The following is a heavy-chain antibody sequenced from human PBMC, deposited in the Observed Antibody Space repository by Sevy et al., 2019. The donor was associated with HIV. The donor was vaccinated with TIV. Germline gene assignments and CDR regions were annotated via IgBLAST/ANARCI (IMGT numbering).Heavy chain of an antibody. CDR1: GFTFDDYA. V-gene: IGHV3-9*01. J-gene: IGHJ4*02. Sequence: GGSLRLSCAASGFTFDDYAMHWVRQAPGKGLEWVSGISWNSGSIGYADSVKGRVTISRDNSKNTLYLQMSSLRADDTAMYYCARESGSGWYVDSWGRGTLVTVSS. CDR2: ISWNSGSI. D-gene: IGHD6-19*01. CDR3: ARESGSGWYVDS.